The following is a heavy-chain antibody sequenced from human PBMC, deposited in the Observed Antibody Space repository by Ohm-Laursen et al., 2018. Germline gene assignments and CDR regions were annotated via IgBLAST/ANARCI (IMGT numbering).Heavy chain of an antibody. CDR2: TSSSGSTI. CDR3: ARDESGAAGWFDP. Sequence: SLRLSCAASGFTFSDYYMSWVRQAPGKGLEWVSYTSSSGSTIYYADSVKGRFTISRDNAKNSLYLQMNSLRAEDTAVYYCARDESGAAGWFDPWGQGTLVTVSS. CDR1: GFTFSDYY. D-gene: IGHD2-15*01. J-gene: IGHJ5*02. V-gene: IGHV3-11*04.